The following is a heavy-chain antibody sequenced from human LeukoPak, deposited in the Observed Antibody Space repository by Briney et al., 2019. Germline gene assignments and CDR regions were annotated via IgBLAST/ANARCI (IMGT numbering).Heavy chain of an antibody. CDR1: GFTFSSYA. J-gene: IGHJ3*02. V-gene: IGHV3-30-3*01. CDR2: ISYDGSNK. Sequence: GRSLRLSCAASGFTFSSYAMHWVRQAPGKGLEWVAVISYDGSNKYYAGSVKGRFTISRDNSKNTLYLQMNSLRAEDTAVYYCARDQHYYDSSGPYDAFDIWGQGTMVTVSS. D-gene: IGHD3-22*01. CDR3: ARDQHYYDSSGPYDAFDI.